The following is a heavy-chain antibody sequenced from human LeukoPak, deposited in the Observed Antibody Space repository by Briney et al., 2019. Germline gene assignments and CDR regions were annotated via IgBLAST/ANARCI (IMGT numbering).Heavy chain of an antibody. CDR1: GYTFTSYY. CDR3: ARDRIPHPHAFDI. Sequence: ASVKVSCKASGYTFTSYYMHWLRQAPGQGLEWMGIINPSGGSTSYAQKFQGRVTMTRDTSTSTVYMELSSLRSEDTAVYYCARDRIPHPHAFDIWGQGTMVTVSS. D-gene: IGHD2-21*01. CDR2: INPSGGST. V-gene: IGHV1-46*01. J-gene: IGHJ3*02.